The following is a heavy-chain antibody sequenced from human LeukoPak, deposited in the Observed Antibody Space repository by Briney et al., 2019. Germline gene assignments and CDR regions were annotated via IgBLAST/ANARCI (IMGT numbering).Heavy chain of an antibody. D-gene: IGHD5-24*01. J-gene: IGHJ4*02. CDR3: ARAQRWLQYHATSYFDY. CDR1: GFTFSSYA. V-gene: IGHV3-30-3*01. CDR2: ISYDGSNK. Sequence: QAGGSLRLSCAASGFTFSSYAMHWVRQAPGKGLEWVAVISYDGSNKYYADSVKGRFTISRDNSKNTLYLQMNSLRAEDTAVYYCARAQRWLQYHATSYFDYWGQGTLVTVSS.